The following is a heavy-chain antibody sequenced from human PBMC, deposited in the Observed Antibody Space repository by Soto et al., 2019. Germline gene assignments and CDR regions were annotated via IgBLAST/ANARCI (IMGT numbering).Heavy chain of an antibody. Sequence: QVQLVQSGAEVKNPGASGKVSCKASGYTFTRYGIGWARQAPGQGLEWMGWINTYNGNTNYAQNVQGRVTLTPDTSTSTAYMELRSLRSTDTAIYYCAMVDVYVTPSPQDVWGQGTTVIVSS. V-gene: IGHV1-18*01. D-gene: IGHD3-16*01. CDR1: GYTFTRYG. J-gene: IGHJ6*02. CDR2: INTYNGNT. CDR3: AMVDVYVTPSPQDV.